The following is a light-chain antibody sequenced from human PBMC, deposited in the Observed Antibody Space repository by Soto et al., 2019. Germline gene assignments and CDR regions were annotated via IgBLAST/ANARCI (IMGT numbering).Light chain of an antibody. CDR2: DTS. V-gene: IGKV3-11*01. CDR3: QQYNNWLLT. Sequence: MLKNSPATLSLSPGERATLSCRASQSVSSYLAWYQQKPGQAPRLLIYDTSIRASGIPARFSGSGSGTDFTLTIISLQSEDVAVYYCQQYNNWLLTFGQGTRLDIK. J-gene: IGKJ5*01. CDR1: QSVSSY.